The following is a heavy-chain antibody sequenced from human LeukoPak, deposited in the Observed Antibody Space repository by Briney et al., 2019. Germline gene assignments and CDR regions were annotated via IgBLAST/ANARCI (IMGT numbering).Heavy chain of an antibody. CDR3: ARYGGQSPYFDY. CDR1: GFTVSSNY. CDR2: IYSGGST. Sequence: GGFLRLSCAASGFTVSSNYMSWVRQAPGKGLEWVSVIYSGGSTYYADSVKGRFTISRDNSKNTLYLQMNSLRAEDTAVYYCARYGGQSPYFDYWGQGTLVTVSS. J-gene: IGHJ4*02. V-gene: IGHV3-66*01. D-gene: IGHD4-23*01.